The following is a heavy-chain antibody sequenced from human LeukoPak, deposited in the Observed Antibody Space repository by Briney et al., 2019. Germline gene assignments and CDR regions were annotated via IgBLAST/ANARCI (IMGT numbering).Heavy chain of an antibody. D-gene: IGHD6-19*01. CDR3: ARDVSCGWYCNWFDP. J-gene: IGHJ5*02. CDR2: IKQDGSEK. CDR1: GFTFSSYW. Sequence: GGSLRLSCAPSGFTFSSYWMSWVRQAPGKGLEWVANIKQDGSEKYYVDSVKGRFTISRDNAKNSLYLQMNSLRAEDTAVYYCARDVSCGWYCNWFDPWGQGTLVTVSS. V-gene: IGHV3-7*01.